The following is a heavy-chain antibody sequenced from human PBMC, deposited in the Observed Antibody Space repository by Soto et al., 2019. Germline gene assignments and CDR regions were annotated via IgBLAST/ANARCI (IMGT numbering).Heavy chain of an antibody. CDR1: GGSISSYY. CDR2: IYYRGST. J-gene: IGHJ3*02. V-gene: IGHV4-59*08. CDR3: ARPGIVGAPDAFDI. Sequence: SETLSLTCTVSGGSISSYYWSWIRRPPGKGLEWIGYIYYRGSTNYNPSFKCRVTLSVDTSKNQFSLKLSSVTAADTAVYYCARPGIVGAPDAFDIWGQGTMVT. D-gene: IGHD1-26*01.